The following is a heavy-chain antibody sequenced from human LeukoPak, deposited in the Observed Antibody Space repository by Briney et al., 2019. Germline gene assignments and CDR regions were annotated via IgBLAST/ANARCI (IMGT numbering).Heavy chain of an antibody. J-gene: IGHJ4*02. CDR3: ARAPGVLNWVSLIYYFDN. D-gene: IGHD3-3*01. CDR2: ISSDGGET. CDR1: GFFFGSYA. Sequence: GGSLRLSCAASGFFFGSYAVHWIRQAPGKGLEWVAVISSDGGETHYIDSVKGRFTISRDNSQSTLYLQMDSLRPEDTAVYYCARAPGVLNWVSLIYYFDNWAREPWSPFLQ. V-gene: IGHV3-30-3*01.